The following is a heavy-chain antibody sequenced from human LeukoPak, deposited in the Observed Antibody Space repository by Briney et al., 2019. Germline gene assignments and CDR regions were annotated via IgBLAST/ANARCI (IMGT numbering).Heavy chain of an antibody. Sequence: PSETLSLTCTVSGGSISSYYWSWIRQPPGKGLEWIGYIYYGGSTNYNPSLKSRVTISVDTSKNQFSLKLSSVTAADTAVYYCARLAVHYGMDVWGQGTTVTVSS. V-gene: IGHV4-59*08. CDR1: GGSISSYY. J-gene: IGHJ6*02. CDR2: IYYGGST. CDR3: ARLAVHYGMDV. D-gene: IGHD6-6*01.